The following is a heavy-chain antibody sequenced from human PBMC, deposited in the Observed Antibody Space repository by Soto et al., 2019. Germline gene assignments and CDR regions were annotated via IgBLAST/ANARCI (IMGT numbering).Heavy chain of an antibody. D-gene: IGHD6-13*01. CDR2: ISSSSSYI. V-gene: IGHV3-21*01. J-gene: IGHJ3*02. CDR3: AILHRIAAAGTGAFDI. CDR1: GFTFSSYS. Sequence: PGGSLRLSCAASGFTFSSYSMNWVRQAPGKGLEWVSSISSSSSYIYYADSVKGRFTISRDNAKNSLYLQMNSLRAEDTAVYYCAILHRIAAAGTGAFDIWGQGTMVTVSS.